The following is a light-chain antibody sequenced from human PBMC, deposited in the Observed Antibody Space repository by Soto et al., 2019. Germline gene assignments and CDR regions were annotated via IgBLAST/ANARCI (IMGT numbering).Light chain of an antibody. CDR3: QQSYSTSALT. CDR2: TAS. J-gene: IGKJ4*01. V-gene: IGKV1-39*01. Sequence: DIQMTQSPFSLSASVGDRVTITCRASQSISRYLNWYQQKPGKAPNLLIYTASTLESGVPSRFSGSGSGTDFTLTISSLQPEDFATYYCQQSYSTSALTFGGGTKVDIK. CDR1: QSISRY.